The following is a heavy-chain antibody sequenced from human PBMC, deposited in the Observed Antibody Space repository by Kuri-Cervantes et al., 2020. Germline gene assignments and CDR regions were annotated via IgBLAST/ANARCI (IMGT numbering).Heavy chain of an antibody. V-gene: IGHV4-38-2*01. Sequence: GSLRLSCAVSGYSISSGYYWGWIRQPPGKGLEWIGEINHSGSTNYNPSLKSRVTISVDTSKNQFSLKLSSVTAADTAVYYCARGRGRGAWSGSLMDVWGKGTTVTVSS. CDR3: ARGRGRGAWSGSLMDV. CDR1: GYSISSGYY. J-gene: IGHJ6*03. D-gene: IGHD3-3*01. CDR2: INHSGST.